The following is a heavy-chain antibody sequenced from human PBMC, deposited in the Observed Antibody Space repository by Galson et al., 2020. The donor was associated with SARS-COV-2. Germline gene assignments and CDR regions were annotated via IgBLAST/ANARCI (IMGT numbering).Heavy chain of an antibody. Sequence: KIGESLKISCAASGFTFSNYSMNWVRQAPGKGLEWVSLITSSSTYTYYADSVKGRFTISRDNARNSLFLQMNSLRAEDTAVYFCARPATVVSPAFYYYGLDVWGQGTTVTVSS. J-gene: IGHJ6*02. CDR2: ITSSSTYT. V-gene: IGHV3-21*06. D-gene: IGHD2-2*01. CDR1: GFTFSNYS. CDR3: ARPATVVSPAFYYYGLDV.